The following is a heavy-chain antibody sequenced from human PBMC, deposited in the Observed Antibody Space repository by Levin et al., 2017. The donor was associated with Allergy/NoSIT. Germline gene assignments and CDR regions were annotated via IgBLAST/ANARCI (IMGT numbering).Heavy chain of an antibody. Sequence: LRLSCTVSGDSIDRGNFYWTWIRKHPDKGLEWLGFIHHSGSSTYNPSLKSRLSMSLDTSKCQFSLKVTSVIVADTAVYYCARDECAWFGECCGPGVWGQGATVIVSS. CDR3: ARDECAWFGECCGPGV. D-gene: IGHD3-10*01. CDR1: GDSIDRGNFY. V-gene: IGHV4-31*03. J-gene: IGHJ6*02. CDR2: IHHSGSS.